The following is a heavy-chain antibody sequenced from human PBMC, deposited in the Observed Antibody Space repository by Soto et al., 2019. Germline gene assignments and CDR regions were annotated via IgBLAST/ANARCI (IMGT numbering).Heavy chain of an antibody. CDR1: GYIFIDYW. CDR3: ARPPLPGYSIHFNS. CDR2: VYPRGSDT. J-gene: IGHJ4*02. D-gene: IGHD2-15*01. V-gene: IGHV5-51*01. Sequence: GESLKTSCKASGYIFIDYWIGWVGQMPGKGLEWMGIVYPRGSDTRYSPSFQGQVTISADRSTGTAFLQWRSLKASDTALYYCARPPLPGYSIHFNSWGQGTLVTVSS.